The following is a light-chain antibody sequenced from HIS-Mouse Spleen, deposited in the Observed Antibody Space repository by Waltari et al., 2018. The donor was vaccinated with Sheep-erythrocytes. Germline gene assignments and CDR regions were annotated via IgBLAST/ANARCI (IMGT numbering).Light chain of an antibody. V-gene: IGKV1-39*01. Sequence: DIQMTQSPSSLSASVGDRVTITCRASQSISSYLTWYQQKPWKAPKLLIYAASSLQSGVPSRFSGSGSGTEFTLTISSLQPEDFATYYCQQSYSTPRTFGQGTKVEIK. J-gene: IGKJ1*01. CDR3: QQSYSTPRT. CDR2: AAS. CDR1: QSISSY.